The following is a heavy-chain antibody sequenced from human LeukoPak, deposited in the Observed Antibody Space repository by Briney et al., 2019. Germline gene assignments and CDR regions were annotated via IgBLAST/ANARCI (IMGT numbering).Heavy chain of an antibody. D-gene: IGHD2-21*02. CDR2: IYPGDYET. Sequence: GESLKISCEGSAYSFSDYWIGWVRQMPGKGLEWMGIIYPGDYETRYSPSFQGLVTISVDKSISTAYLQWSSLKASDTAMYYCATPPGYCGNDCSFDHWGQGTLVTVSS. CDR3: ATPPGYCGNDCSFDH. CDR1: AYSFSDYW. V-gene: IGHV5-51*01. J-gene: IGHJ4*02.